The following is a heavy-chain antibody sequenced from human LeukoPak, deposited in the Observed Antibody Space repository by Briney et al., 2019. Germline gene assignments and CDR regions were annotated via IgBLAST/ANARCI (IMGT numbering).Heavy chain of an antibody. CDR1: GFTFSSYA. V-gene: IGHV3-23*01. CDR3: AKKYNTGLDP. J-gene: IGHJ5*02. CDR2: ISGSGAST. Sequence: WGSLRLSCAASGFTFSSYAISWVRQAPGKGLEWVSDISGSGASTYYADSVKGRFTISRDNSKNTLYLQMNSLRAEDTAVYYCAKKYNTGLDPWGQGTLVTVSS. D-gene: IGHD1-14*01.